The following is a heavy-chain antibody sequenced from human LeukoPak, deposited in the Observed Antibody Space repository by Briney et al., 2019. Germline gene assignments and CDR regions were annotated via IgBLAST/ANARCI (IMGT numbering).Heavy chain of an antibody. D-gene: IGHD3-22*01. CDR1: GGTFSSYA. V-gene: IGHV1-18*01. CDR3: ARGDYYDSSGYYYGSGMDV. CDR2: ISAYNGNT. Sequence: ASVKVSCKASGGTFSSYAISWVRQAPGQGLEWMGWISAYNGNTNYAQKLQGRVTMTTDTSTSTAYMELSSLRSEDTAVYYCARGDYYDSSGYYYGSGMDVWGQGTTVTVSS. J-gene: IGHJ6*02.